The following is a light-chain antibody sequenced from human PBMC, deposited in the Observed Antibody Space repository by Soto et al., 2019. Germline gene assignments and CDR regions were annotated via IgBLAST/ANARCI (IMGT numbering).Light chain of an antibody. CDR3: QQYDSFPRT. J-gene: IGKJ1*01. CDR1: QSISSW. Sequence: DIQMTQSPSTLSASVGDRVTITCRASQSISSWLAWYQQKPGKAPKLLIYKASSLESGVPSRFSGGGSGTEFTLSTSSLQTDDFATYYCQQYDSFPRTFGQGTKVEIK. CDR2: KAS. V-gene: IGKV1-5*03.